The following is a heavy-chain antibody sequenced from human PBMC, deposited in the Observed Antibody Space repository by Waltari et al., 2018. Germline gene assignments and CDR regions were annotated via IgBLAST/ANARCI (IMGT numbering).Heavy chain of an antibody. J-gene: IGHJ4*02. V-gene: IGHV3-43*02. CDR2: ITGDGSST. Sequence: GKGLEWVSLITGDGSSTFYADSMKGRFTISRDNSRNSLYLQMDSLRTEDTALYYCARDPTQGRAYFDNWGQGTPVTVSS. CDR3: ARDPTQGRAYFDN.